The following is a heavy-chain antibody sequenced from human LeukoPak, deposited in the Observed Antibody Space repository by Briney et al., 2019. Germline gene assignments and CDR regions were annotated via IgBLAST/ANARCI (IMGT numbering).Heavy chain of an antibody. D-gene: IGHD1-14*01. CDR2: IYSGGST. Sequence: PGGSLRLSCAASGFTVSSNYMSWVRQAPGKGLEWVSVIYSGGSTYYADSVKGRFTISRDNSKNTLYLQMNSLRAEDTAIYYCAKPKIIGLGWAQFDYWGQGSLVTVSS. CDR3: AKPKIIGLGWAQFDY. J-gene: IGHJ4*02. V-gene: IGHV3-53*01. CDR1: GFTVSSNY.